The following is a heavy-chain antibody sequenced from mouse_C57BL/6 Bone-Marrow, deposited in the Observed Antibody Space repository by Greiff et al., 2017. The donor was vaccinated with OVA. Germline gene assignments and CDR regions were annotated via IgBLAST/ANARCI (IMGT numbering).Heavy chain of an antibody. CDR1: GFTFSSYA. D-gene: IGHD2-3*01. CDR3: TRGDGPQFAY. Sequence: EVKLVESGEGLVKPGGSLKLSCAASGFTFSSYAMSWVRQTPEKRLEWVAYISSGGDYIYYADTVKGRFTISRDNARNTLYLQMSSLKSEDTAMYYCTRGDGPQFAYWGQGTLVTVSA. CDR2: ISSGGDYI. J-gene: IGHJ3*01. V-gene: IGHV5-9-1*02.